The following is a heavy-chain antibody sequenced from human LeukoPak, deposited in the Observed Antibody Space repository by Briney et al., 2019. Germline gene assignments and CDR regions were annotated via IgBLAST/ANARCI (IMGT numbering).Heavy chain of an antibody. Sequence: PSETLSLTCTVSGGSISSYYWSWIRQPPGKGLEWIGYIYYSGSTNYNPSLKSRVTISVDTSKNQFSLKLSSVTAADTAVYYCARENDCSSTSCSPRFDPWGQGTLVTVSS. V-gene: IGHV4-59*12. CDR2: IYYSGST. J-gene: IGHJ5*02. CDR3: ARENDCSSTSCSPRFDP. D-gene: IGHD2-2*01. CDR1: GGSISSYY.